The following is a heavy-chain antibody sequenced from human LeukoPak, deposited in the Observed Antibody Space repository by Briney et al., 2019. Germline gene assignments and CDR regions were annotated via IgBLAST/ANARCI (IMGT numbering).Heavy chain of an antibody. J-gene: IGHJ6*03. Sequence: SVKVSCKASGGTFSSYGISWVRQAPGQGLEWMGRIIPIYGTANYAQKFQGRATITTDESTSTVYMELSSLGSEDTAVYYCARDVGLDNDFWSGGMDVWGKGTTVIVSS. CDR3: ARDVGLDNDFWSGGMDV. CDR1: GGTFSSYG. D-gene: IGHD3-3*01. V-gene: IGHV1-69*05. CDR2: IIPIYGTA.